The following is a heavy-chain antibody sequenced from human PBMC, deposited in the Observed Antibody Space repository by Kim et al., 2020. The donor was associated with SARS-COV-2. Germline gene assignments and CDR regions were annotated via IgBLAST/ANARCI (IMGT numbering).Heavy chain of an antibody. Sequence: GGSLRLSCAASGFTFSDYYMSWIRQAPGKGLEWVSYISSSSSYTNYADSVKGRFTISRDNAKNSLYLQMNSLRAEDTAVYYCARHLDGQQRLWGYWGQGTLVTVSS. CDR3: ARHLDGQQRLWGY. CDR1: GFTFSDYY. J-gene: IGHJ4*02. CDR2: ISSSSSYT. D-gene: IGHD6-25*01. V-gene: IGHV3-11*03.